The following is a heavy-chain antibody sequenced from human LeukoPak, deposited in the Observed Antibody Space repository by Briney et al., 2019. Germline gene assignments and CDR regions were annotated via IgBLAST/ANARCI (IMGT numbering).Heavy chain of an antibody. Sequence: SVKVSCKASGGTFSSYAISWVRQAPGQGLEWMGGIIPIFGTANYAQKFQGRVTITADKSTSTAYMELSSLRSEDTAVYHCARDQNYPYNWFDPWGQGTLVTVSS. D-gene: IGHD1-7*01. J-gene: IGHJ5*02. V-gene: IGHV1-69*06. CDR3: ARDQNYPYNWFDP. CDR1: GGTFSSYA. CDR2: IIPIFGTA.